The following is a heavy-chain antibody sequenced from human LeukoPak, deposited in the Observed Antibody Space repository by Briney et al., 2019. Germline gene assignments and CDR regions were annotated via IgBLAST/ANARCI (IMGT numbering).Heavy chain of an antibody. Sequence: PGGSLRLSCAASGFSVSGDNMSWVRQAPGKGLEWVSVTYTDGNTYYADSVKGRFTASRDSSKNMLYLQMNSLRAEDTAVYYCARAVRSCSATRCISINYLDYWGQGTLVAVSS. CDR3: ARAVRSCSATRCISINYLDY. CDR1: GFSVSGDN. J-gene: IGHJ4*02. CDR2: TYTDGNT. V-gene: IGHV3-53*01. D-gene: IGHD2-15*01.